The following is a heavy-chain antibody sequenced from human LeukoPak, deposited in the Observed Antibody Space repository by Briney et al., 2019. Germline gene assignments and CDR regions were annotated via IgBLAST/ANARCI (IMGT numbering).Heavy chain of an antibody. J-gene: IGHJ5*02. V-gene: IGHV3-23*01. CDR3: AKSQEYYGLNWFDP. CDR2: ISGSGGST. CDR1: GFTFSSYG. D-gene: IGHD3-10*01. Sequence: GGSLRLSCAASGFTFSSYGMSWVRQAPGKGLEWVSAISGSGGSTYYADSVKGRFTISRDNSKNTLYLQMNSLRAEDTAVYYCAKSQEYYGLNWFDPWGQGTLVTVSS.